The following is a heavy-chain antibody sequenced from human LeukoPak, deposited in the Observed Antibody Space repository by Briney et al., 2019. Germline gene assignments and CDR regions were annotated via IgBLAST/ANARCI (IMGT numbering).Heavy chain of an antibody. V-gene: IGHV4-34*01. CDR3: ARRWGSGNYYGSGSYLYYYYGMDV. J-gene: IGHJ6*02. CDR2: INHSGST. Sequence: PSGTLSLTCAVYGGSFSGYYWSWIRQPPGKGLEWIGEINHSGSTNYNPSLKSRVTISVDTSKNQFSLKLSSVTAADTAVYYCARRWGSGNYYGSGSYLYYYYGMDVWGQGTTVTVSS. D-gene: IGHD3-10*01. CDR1: GGSFSGYY.